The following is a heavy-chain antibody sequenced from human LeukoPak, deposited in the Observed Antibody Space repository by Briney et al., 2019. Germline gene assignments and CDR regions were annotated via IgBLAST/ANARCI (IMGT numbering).Heavy chain of an antibody. J-gene: IGHJ4*02. V-gene: IGHV3-23*01. D-gene: IGHD3-10*01. Sequence: GGSLRLSCAASGFTFSSYAMSWVRQAPRQGLKWVSAVSRSGGSTYYEDSVKGRFTISRDNSKNALYLQMSVLRAEDTAVYYCAKDRSPGYFDDWGQGTLVTVSS. CDR1: GFTFSSYA. CDR2: VSRSGGST. CDR3: AKDRSPGYFDD.